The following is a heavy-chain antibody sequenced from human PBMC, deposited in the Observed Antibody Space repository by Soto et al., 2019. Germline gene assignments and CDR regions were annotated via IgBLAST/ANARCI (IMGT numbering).Heavy chain of an antibody. CDR1: GYTFTSYD. CDR2: MNPNSGNT. CDR3: ARGYQKKYYDFWSGYYGWFEP. Sequence: GASVKVSCKASGYTFTSYDINWVRQATGQGLEWMGWMNPNSGNTGYAQKFQGRVTMTRDTSISTAYMELSSLRSEDTAVYYCARGYQKKYYDFWSGYYGWFEPWGQGTLVTVSS. V-gene: IGHV1-8*01. D-gene: IGHD3-3*01. J-gene: IGHJ5*02.